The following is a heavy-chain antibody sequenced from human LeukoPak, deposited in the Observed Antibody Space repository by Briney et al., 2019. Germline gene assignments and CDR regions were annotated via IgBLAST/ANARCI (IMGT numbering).Heavy chain of an antibody. V-gene: IGHV3-23*01. Sequence: GGSLRLSCAASGFTFSSYAMSWVRQAPGKGLEWVSAISGSGGSTYYADSVKGRLTISRDNSKNTLYLQMNSLRAEGTAVYYCAKKDSSSWYTWFDPWGQGTLVTVSS. CDR2: ISGSGGST. CDR1: GFTFSSYA. CDR3: AKKDSSSWYTWFDP. D-gene: IGHD6-13*01. J-gene: IGHJ5*02.